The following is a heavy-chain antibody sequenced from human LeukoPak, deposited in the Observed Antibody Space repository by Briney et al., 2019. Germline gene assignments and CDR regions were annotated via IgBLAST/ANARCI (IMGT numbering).Heavy chain of an antibody. CDR1: GFTFSSYS. V-gene: IGHV3-48*04. D-gene: IGHD6-19*01. CDR2: ISPGSGSI. J-gene: IGHJ3*02. CDR3: ARFSSGWLNAFDI. Sequence: GGSLRLSCAASGFTFSSYSMNWVRQAPGKGLEWVSYISPGSGSIYYADSVKGRFTISRDNAKNSLYLQMNSLRAEDTAVYYCARFSSGWLNAFDIWGQGTMVTVSS.